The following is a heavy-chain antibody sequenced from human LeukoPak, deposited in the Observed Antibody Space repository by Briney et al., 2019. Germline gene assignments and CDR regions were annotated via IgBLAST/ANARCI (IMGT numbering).Heavy chain of an antibody. CDR2: IKQDGSEK. CDR1: GFTFSNYW. Sequence: GGSLRLSCAASGFTFSNYWMSWVRQAPGKGLEWVANIKQDGSEKYYVDSVKGRFTISRDNAKNSLYLQMNSLRAEDTAVYYCANYGSVSYFAYWGQGTLVTVSS. V-gene: IGHV3-7*02. D-gene: IGHD3-10*01. J-gene: IGHJ4*02. CDR3: ANYGSVSYFAY.